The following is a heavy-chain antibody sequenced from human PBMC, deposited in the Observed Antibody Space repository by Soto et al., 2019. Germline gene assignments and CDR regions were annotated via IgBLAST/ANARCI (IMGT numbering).Heavy chain of an antibody. V-gene: IGHV3-74*01. D-gene: IGHD3-10*01. J-gene: IGHJ4*02. CDR2: INSDGSST. Sequence: EVQLVESGGGLVQPGGSLRLSCAASGFTFSSYWMHWVRQAPGKRLVWVSRINSDGSSTSYADSVKGRFTISRDNAKNTLYLQMNSLRAEDTAVYYCARDRGPTYYYGSGSYYPNDYWGQGTLVTVSS. CDR3: ARDRGPTYYYGSGSYYPNDY. CDR1: GFTFSSYW.